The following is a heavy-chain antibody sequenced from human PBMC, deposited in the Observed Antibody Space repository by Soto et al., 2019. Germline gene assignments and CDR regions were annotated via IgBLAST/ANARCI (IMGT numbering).Heavy chain of an antibody. D-gene: IGHD2-15*01. V-gene: IGHV1-18*01. CDR2: ISAYNGNT. CDR1: GYTFTSYG. J-gene: IGHJ4*02. CDR3: ARVGPNLYCSGGSCYLDY. Sequence: ASVKVSCKASGYTFTSYGISWVRQAPGQGIEWMGWISAYNGNTNYAQKLQGRVTMTTGTSTSTAYMELRSLRSDDTAGYYCARVGPNLYCSGGSCYLDYWAQGTLVTVSA.